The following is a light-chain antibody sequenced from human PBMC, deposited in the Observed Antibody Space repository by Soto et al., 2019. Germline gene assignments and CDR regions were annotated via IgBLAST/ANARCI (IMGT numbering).Light chain of an antibody. V-gene: IGLV2-14*01. J-gene: IGLJ2*01. CDR3: SSYTITTTLV. CDR1: SSDVGGYNF. Sequence: QSVLTQPASVSGSPGQSITISCTGTSSDVGGYNFVSWYQQHPGKAPKLMIYEVSNRPSGVSNRFSGSKSGNTASLTIFGLQAEDEADYYCSSYTITTTLVFGGGTKLTVL. CDR2: EVS.